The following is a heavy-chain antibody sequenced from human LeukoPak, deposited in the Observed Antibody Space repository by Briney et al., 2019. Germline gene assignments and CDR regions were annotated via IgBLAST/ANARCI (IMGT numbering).Heavy chain of an antibody. CDR3: ARGDPYSGYGH. CDR2: INHSGST. Sequence: SETLSLTCAVYGGSFRGYYGSWIRQPPGKGLEWIGEINHSGSTKYNPSLKSRVTISVDTSKNQFSLKLRSVTAADTAVYYCARGDPYSGYGHWGQGSLVTVSS. V-gene: IGHV4-34*01. D-gene: IGHD5-12*01. J-gene: IGHJ4*02. CDR1: GGSFRGYY.